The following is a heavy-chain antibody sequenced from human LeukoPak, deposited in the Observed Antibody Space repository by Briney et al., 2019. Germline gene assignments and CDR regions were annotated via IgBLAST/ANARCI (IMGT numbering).Heavy chain of an antibody. CDR1: GFTFSSYS. Sequence: GGSLRLSCAASGFTFSSYSMNWVRQAPGKGLEWVSSISSSSSYIYYADSVKGQFTISRDNAKNSLYLQMNSLRAEDTAVYYCARMLPDDAFDIWGQGTMVTVSS. D-gene: IGHD3-10*02. J-gene: IGHJ3*02. V-gene: IGHV3-21*01. CDR2: ISSSSSYI. CDR3: ARMLPDDAFDI.